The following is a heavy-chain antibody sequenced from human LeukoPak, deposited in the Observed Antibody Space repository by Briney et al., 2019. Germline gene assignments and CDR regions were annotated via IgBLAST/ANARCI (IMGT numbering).Heavy chain of an antibody. D-gene: IGHD6-19*01. Sequence: PSETLSLTCAVYGGSFSGYYWSWIRQPPGKGLEWIGEINHSGSTNYNPSLKSRVTISVDTSKNQFFLRLSSVTAADTAVYYCARLISGWPYYFDYWGQGTLVTVSS. J-gene: IGHJ4*02. CDR3: ARLISGWPYYFDY. CDR2: INHSGST. CDR1: GGSFSGYY. V-gene: IGHV4-34*01.